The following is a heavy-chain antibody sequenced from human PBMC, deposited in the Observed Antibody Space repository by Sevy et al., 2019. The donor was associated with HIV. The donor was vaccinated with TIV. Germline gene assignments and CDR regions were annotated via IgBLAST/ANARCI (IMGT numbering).Heavy chain of an antibody. CDR3: ARDRYSLIVVGPPDAFDI. Sequence: GGALRLSCAASGFTFSDYYMSWIRQAPGKGLEWVSYISRSSSTIYYADSLKGRFTIYRDNAKNSLYLKMNSLRAEDKAVYYCARDRYSLIVVGPPDAFDIWGRGTMVTVSS. D-gene: IGHD3-22*01. J-gene: IGHJ3*02. CDR2: ISRSSSTI. V-gene: IGHV3-11*01. CDR1: GFTFSDYY.